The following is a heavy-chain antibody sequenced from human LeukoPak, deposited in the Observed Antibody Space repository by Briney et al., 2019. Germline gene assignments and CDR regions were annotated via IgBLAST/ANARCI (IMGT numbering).Heavy chain of an antibody. CDR1: GGSISSYY. CDR3: AREVYYYGSGSYRYYYYGMDV. Sequence: PSETLSLTCTVSGGSISSYYWSWIRQPAGKGLEWIGRIYTSGSTNYNPSLKSRVTTSVDTSKNQFSLKLSSVTAADTAVYYCAREVYYYGSGSYRYYYYGMDVWGQGTTVTVSS. CDR2: IYTSGST. V-gene: IGHV4-4*07. D-gene: IGHD3-10*01. J-gene: IGHJ6*02.